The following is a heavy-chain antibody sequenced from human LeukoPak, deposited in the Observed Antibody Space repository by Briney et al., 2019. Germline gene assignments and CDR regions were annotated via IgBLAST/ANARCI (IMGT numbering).Heavy chain of an antibody. CDR3: ARDLEVSSVNLGLDP. CDR1: GYTFTGYY. CDR2: INPNSGGT. J-gene: IGHJ5*02. Sequence: ASVKVSCKASGYTFTGYYMHWARQAPGQGLEWMGWINPNSGGTDYAQNFQGRVTLTRDTSLSTAYMELSRLGSDDTAVYFCARDLEVSSVNLGLDPWGQGTLVTVSS. V-gene: IGHV1-2*02. D-gene: IGHD7-27*01.